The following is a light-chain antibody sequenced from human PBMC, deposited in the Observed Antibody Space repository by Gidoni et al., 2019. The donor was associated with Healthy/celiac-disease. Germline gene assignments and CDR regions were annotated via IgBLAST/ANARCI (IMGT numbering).Light chain of an antibody. Sequence: EIQMTQSPSTLSASVGDSVTIPCRARQSISSWWAWYQQEPGKAPQLLIYDASSLESGLPSRFGGSGSGTECTLTISSLQPDDCATYYCQPYDSYPWTCGQXTKVEIK. CDR1: QSISSW. J-gene: IGKJ1*01. CDR3: QPYDSYPWT. V-gene: IGKV1-5*01. CDR2: DAS.